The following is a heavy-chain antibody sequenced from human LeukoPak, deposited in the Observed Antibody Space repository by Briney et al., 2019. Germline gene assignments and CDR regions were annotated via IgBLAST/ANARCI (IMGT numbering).Heavy chain of an antibody. CDR2: INPNSGGT. V-gene: IGHV1-2*02. J-gene: IGHJ6*03. D-gene: IGHD3-9*01. Sequence: GASVKVSCKASGYTFTGYYMHWVRQAPGQGLEWMGWINPNSGGTNYAQKFQGRVTMTRDTSVSTAYMELSRLRSDDTAVYYCARDKGTYYDILTGYYFHYYMDVWGKGTTVTISS. CDR3: ARDKGTYYDILTGYYFHYYMDV. CDR1: GYTFTGYY.